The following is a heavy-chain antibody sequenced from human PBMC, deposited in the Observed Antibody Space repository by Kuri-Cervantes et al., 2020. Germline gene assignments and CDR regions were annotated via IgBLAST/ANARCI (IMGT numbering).Heavy chain of an antibody. CDR2: ISDSGGST. Sequence: GESLKISCAAFGFTFSSNAMSWVRQAPGKGLEWVSAISDSGGSTYYADSVKGRFTISRDNSKNTLYLQMNSLRAEDTAVYYCARENYGDYYYFDYWGQGTLVTVSS. D-gene: IGHD4-17*01. CDR3: ARENYGDYYYFDY. CDR1: GFTFSSNA. V-gene: IGHV3-23*01. J-gene: IGHJ4*02.